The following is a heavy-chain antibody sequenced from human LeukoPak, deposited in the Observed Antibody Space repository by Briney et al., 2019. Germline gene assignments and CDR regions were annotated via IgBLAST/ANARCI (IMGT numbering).Heavy chain of an antibody. CDR3: ARGSSSSYYFDY. CDR2: ISSSSSYI. J-gene: IGHJ4*02. V-gene: IGHV3-21*01. Sequence: GSLRLSCAASGFTFSSYSMNWVRQAPGKGLEWVSSISSSSSYIYYADSVKGRFTISRDNAKNSLYLQMNSLRAEDTAVYYCARGSSSSYYFDYWGQGTLVTVSS. CDR1: GFTFSSYS. D-gene: IGHD6-6*01.